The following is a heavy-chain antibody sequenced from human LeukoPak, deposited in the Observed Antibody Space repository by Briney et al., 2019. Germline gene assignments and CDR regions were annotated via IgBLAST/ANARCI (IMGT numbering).Heavy chain of an antibody. Sequence: GGSLRLSCAASGFTFSSYGMHWVRQAPGKGLEWVAVISYDGSNKYYADSVKGRFTISRDNSKNTLYLQMNSLRAEDTAVYYCAKVSITMVRGVHFDYWGQGTLVTVSS. CDR3: AKVSITMVRGVHFDY. V-gene: IGHV3-30*18. CDR1: GFTFSSYG. D-gene: IGHD3-10*01. CDR2: ISYDGSNK. J-gene: IGHJ4*02.